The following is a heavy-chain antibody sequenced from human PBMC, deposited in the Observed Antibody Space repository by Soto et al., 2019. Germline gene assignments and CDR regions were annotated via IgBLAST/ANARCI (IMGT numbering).Heavy chain of an antibody. D-gene: IGHD2-2*01. V-gene: IGHV4-39*01. CDR2: IYYSGST. Sequence: SETLSLTCTVSGGSISSSSYYWGWIRQPPGKGPEWIGSIYYSGSTYYNPSLKSRVTISVDTSKNQFSLKLSSVTAADTAVYYCARHVDYCSSTSCYLTYFDYWGQGTLVTVSS. CDR1: GGSISSSSYY. CDR3: ARHVDYCSSTSCYLTYFDY. J-gene: IGHJ4*02.